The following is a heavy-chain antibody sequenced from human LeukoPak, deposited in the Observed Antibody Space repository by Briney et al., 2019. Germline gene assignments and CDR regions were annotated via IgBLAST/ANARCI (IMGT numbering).Heavy chain of an antibody. D-gene: IGHD3-10*01. CDR1: GGTFSSYA. CDR2: IIPIFGTA. Sequence: GASVKVSCKASGGTFSSYAISWARQAPGQGLEWMGGIIPIFGTANYAQKFQGRVTITTDESTSTAYMELSSLRSEDTAVYYCAREKYYYGSAYYMDVWGKGTTVTVSS. J-gene: IGHJ6*03. CDR3: AREKYYYGSAYYMDV. V-gene: IGHV1-69*05.